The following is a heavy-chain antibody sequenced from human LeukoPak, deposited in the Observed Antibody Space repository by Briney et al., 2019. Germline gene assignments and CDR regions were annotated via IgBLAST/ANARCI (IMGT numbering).Heavy chain of an antibody. CDR3: ARHEFASPFDS. CDR1: GGSITNYY. J-gene: IGHJ4*02. V-gene: IGHV4-59*08. CDR2: IYQTGNT. D-gene: IGHD2-21*01. Sequence: PSETLSLTCTVSGGSITNYYWSWIRQPPGKGLEWITYIYQTGNTDYNPSLQSRVTISLDTSKHQFSLQLSSVTAADTAVYYCARHEFASPFDSWGQGTLVTVSS.